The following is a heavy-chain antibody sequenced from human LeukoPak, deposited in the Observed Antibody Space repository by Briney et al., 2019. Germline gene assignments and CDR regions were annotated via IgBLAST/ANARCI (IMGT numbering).Heavy chain of an antibody. Sequence: ASVKVSCKASGYTFTSYAMNWVRQAPGQGLEWMGWINTNTGNPTYAQGFTGRFVFSLDTSVSTAYLQISSLKAEDTAVYYCAGDGGYCTNGVCFSGYYYYGMDVWGQGTTVTVSS. J-gene: IGHJ6*02. D-gene: IGHD2-8*01. CDR2: INTNTGNP. CDR1: GYTFTSYA. CDR3: AGDGGYCTNGVCFSGYYYYGMDV. V-gene: IGHV7-4-1*02.